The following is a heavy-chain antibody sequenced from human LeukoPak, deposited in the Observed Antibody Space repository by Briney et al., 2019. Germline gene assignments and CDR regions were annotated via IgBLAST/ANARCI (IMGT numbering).Heavy chain of an antibody. CDR1: GFAVRSNY. CDR2: IYSGGGT. CDR3: ARGGYYYDSSGYYHDAFDI. V-gene: IGHV3-53*01. Sequence: PGGSLRLSCAASGFAVRSNYMNWVRQAPGKGLKWVSIIYSGGGTYYANSVRGRFTISRDNSKNTLYLQMNSLRDEDTAVYYCARGGYYYDSSGYYHDAFDIWGQGTMVTVSS. D-gene: IGHD3-22*01. J-gene: IGHJ3*02.